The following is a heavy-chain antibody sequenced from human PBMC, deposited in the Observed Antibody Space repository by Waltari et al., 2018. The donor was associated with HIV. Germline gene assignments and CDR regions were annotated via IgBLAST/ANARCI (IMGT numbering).Heavy chain of an antibody. CDR3: ARSPAF. Sequence: QVQLVQSGSQLKKPGASVKISCKDSGYTFNTYALHWVRQAPGQGLEWMGWMNTNSGNPTYAQGFTGRFVLSLDTSLTTTYLQINTLKPDDSAVYYCARSPAFWGQGTLVIVSS. CDR1: GYTFNTYA. CDR2: MNTNSGNP. J-gene: IGHJ4*02. V-gene: IGHV7-4-1*02.